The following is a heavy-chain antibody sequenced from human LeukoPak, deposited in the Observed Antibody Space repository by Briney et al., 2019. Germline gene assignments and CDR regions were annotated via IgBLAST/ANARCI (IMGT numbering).Heavy chain of an antibody. V-gene: IGHV4-61*02. CDR1: GDSISSTSFY. D-gene: IGHD6-13*01. CDR2: FYTTGST. CDR3: ASGDLRSIAGAGPLDY. Sequence: SETLSLTCTVSGDSISSTSFYWSWIRQPAGKGLEWIGRFYTTGSTNYNPSLKSRVTISVDTSKNQFSLKLSSVTAADTAVYYCASGDLRSIAGAGPLDYWGQGTLVTVSS. J-gene: IGHJ4*02.